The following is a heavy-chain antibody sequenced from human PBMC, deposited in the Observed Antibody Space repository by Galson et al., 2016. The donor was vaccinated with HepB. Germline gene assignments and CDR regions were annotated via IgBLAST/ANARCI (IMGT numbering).Heavy chain of an antibody. CDR1: GFTFSSYA. J-gene: IGHJ4*02. D-gene: IGHD6-6*01. CDR3: ARYLHGSLSIDY. Sequence: SLRLSCAASGFTFSSYAMNWVRQAPGKGLEWVAAISDDERNKYYGDAAKGRFAISRDQSRNTVYLQMNSLRAEDTAVYYCARYLHGSLSIDYWGQGTLVTVAS. V-gene: IGHV3-30*03. CDR2: ISDDERNK.